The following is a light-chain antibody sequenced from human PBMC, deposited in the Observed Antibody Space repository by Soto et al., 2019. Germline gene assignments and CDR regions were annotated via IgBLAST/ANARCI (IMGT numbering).Light chain of an antibody. CDR3: QQSFSIPPT. J-gene: IGKJ2*01. Sequence: IQMTQSPSSLSASVGDRVTIACRSSQTISNSLNWFQQKPGRAPKLLIFLASRLQSGVPSRFSGSGSGTDFTLTISSLQPEDSATYFCQQSFSIPPTFGQGTKVDIK. CDR1: QTISNS. CDR2: LAS. V-gene: IGKV1-39*01.